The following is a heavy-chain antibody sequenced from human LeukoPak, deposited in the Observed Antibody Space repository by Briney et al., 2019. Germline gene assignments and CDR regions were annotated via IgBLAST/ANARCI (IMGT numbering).Heavy chain of an antibody. Sequence: GGSLRLYCAASGFSFSSYAMNWVRQAPGKGLEWVLSISSSGSYIYYADSVKGRFTISRDNAENSLYLLMNSLRGDDTAVYYCARVLSYGDYGYYYYYMDVWGKGTTVTISS. CDR1: GFSFSSYA. CDR3: ARVLSYGDYGYYYYYMDV. V-gene: IGHV3-21*01. D-gene: IGHD4-17*01. CDR2: ISSSGSYI. J-gene: IGHJ6*03.